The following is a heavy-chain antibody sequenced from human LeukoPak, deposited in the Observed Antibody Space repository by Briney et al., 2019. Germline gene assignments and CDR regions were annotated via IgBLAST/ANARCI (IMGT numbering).Heavy chain of an antibody. CDR3: AKPLYRSGGAYFDF. Sequence: GGSLRLSCAASGFTLSSYSMSWVRQAPGKGLEWVSGISGSGGSTYYADSVKGRFTISRDNSKNTLNLQMNRLRAEDTAVYHCAKPLYRSGGAYFDFWGEGTLVTVS. CDR1: GFTLSSYS. J-gene: IGHJ4*02. D-gene: IGHD3-3*01. CDR2: ISGSGGST. V-gene: IGHV3-23*01.